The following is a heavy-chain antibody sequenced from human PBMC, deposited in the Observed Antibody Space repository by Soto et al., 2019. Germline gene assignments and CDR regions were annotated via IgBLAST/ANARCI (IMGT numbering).Heavy chain of an antibody. CDR3: AREEAGYCSSTSCFEYNFDY. V-gene: IGHV3-30-3*01. D-gene: IGHD2-2*01. Sequence: GGSLRLSCAASGFTFSSYWMSWVRQAPGKGLEWVAVISYDGSNKYYADSVKGRFTISRDNSKNTLYLQMNSLRAEDTAVYYCAREEAGYCSSTSCFEYNFDYWGQGTLVTVSS. CDR2: ISYDGSNK. J-gene: IGHJ4*02. CDR1: GFTFSSYW.